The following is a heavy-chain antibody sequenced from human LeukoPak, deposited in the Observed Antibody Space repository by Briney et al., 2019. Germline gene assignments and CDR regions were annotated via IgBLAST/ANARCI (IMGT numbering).Heavy chain of an antibody. V-gene: IGHV4-34*01. CDR2: INHSGST. CDR1: GGSISSYY. D-gene: IGHD6-19*01. J-gene: IGHJ4*02. CDR3: ARGGGSSGWYFPN. Sequence: RPSETLSLTCTVSGGSISSYYWSWIRQPPGKGLEWIGEINHSGSTNYNPSLKSRVTISVDTSKNQFSLKLSSVTAADTAVYYCARGGGSSGWYFPNWGQGPLVTVSS.